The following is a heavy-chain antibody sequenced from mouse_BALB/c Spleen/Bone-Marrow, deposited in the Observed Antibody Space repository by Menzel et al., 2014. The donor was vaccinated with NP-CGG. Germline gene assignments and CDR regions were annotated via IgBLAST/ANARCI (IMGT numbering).Heavy chain of an antibody. Sequence: VQLQQSGAELVKPGASVKLSCTASGFNIKDPYMHWVKQRPEQGLEWIGRIDPANGNTKYDPKFQGKATTTADTSSNTAYLQLSSLTSEDTAVYYCAPYYYGRWFTYWGQGTLVTVSA. CDR1: GFNIKDPY. CDR2: IDPANGNT. D-gene: IGHD1-1*01. CDR3: APYYYGRWFTY. J-gene: IGHJ3*01. V-gene: IGHV14-3*02.